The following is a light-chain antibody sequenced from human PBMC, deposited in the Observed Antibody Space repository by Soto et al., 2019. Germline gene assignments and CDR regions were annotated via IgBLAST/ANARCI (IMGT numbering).Light chain of an antibody. J-gene: IGLJ2*01. V-gene: IGLV2-14*01. CDR1: SSDVGGYNY. CDR2: DVS. CDR3: SSYTSSSTLSVV. Sequence: SALTQPASVSGSPGQSITISCPGTSSDVGGYNYVSWYQQHPGKAPKLMIYDVSNRPSGVSNRFSGSKSGNTASLTISGLQAEDEADYYCSSYTSSSTLSVVFGGGTKVTVL.